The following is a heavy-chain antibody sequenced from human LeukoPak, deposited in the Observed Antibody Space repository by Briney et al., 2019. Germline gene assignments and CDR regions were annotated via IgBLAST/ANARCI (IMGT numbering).Heavy chain of an antibody. CDR3: ARDKIVGATQFDY. J-gene: IGHJ4*02. CDR1: GFTFSSYW. D-gene: IGHD1-26*01. CDR2: IKEDGSEK. V-gene: IGHV3-7*01. Sequence: GGSLRLSCAASGFTFSSYWMSWVRQAPGKGLEWVANIKEDGSEKYYVDSVKGRFTISRDNAKNSLYLQMNSLRAEDTAVYYCARDKIVGATQFDYWGQGTLVTVSS.